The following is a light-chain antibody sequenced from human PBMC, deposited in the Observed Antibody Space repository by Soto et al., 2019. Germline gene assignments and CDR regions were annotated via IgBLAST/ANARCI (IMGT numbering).Light chain of an antibody. CDR1: QGISGS. Sequence: DIQLTQSPSFLSASVGDRVTITCRASQGISGSLDWYQQKQGKAPKLLIYAASTLQTGVPSRFSGSGSGTEFTLTISSLHPEDFATYYCQQLNSYSCTFGQGTKVEIK. CDR3: QQLNSYSCT. V-gene: IGKV1-9*01. CDR2: AAS. J-gene: IGKJ1*01.